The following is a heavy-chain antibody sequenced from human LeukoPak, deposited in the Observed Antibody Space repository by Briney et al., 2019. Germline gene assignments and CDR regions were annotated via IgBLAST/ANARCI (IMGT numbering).Heavy chain of an antibody. CDR1: GGSISSSSYY. CDR2: ISGSGTTK. CDR3: ARGGASMSFDY. J-gene: IGHJ4*02. D-gene: IGHD3-16*01. V-gene: IGHV3-48*03. Sequence: LSLTCTVSGGSISSSSYYWAWVRQAPGKGLEWVSYISGSGTTKYYADSVKGRFTISRDNGKNSLYLQMNSPRAEDTAVYYCARGGASMSFDYWGQGTLVTVSS.